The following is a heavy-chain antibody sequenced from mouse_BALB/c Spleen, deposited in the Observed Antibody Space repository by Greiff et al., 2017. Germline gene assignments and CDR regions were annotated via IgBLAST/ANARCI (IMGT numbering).Heavy chain of an antibody. CDR2: ISYDGSN. CDR1: GYSITSGYY. Sequence: EVQVVESGPGLVKPSQSLSLTCSVTGYSITSGYYWNWILQFPGNKLEWMGYISYDGSNNYNPSLKNRISITRDTSKNQFFLKLNSVTTEDTATYYCATPHYYGSSYWYFDVWGAGTTVTVSS. J-gene: IGHJ1*01. CDR3: ATPHYYGSSYWYFDV. V-gene: IGHV3-6*02. D-gene: IGHD1-1*01.